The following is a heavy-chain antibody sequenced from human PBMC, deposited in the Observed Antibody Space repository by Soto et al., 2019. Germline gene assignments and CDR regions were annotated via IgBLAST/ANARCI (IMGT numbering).Heavy chain of an antibody. CDR3: ARGGAARYHRHWFDP. V-gene: IGHV3-53*01. CDR2: IYSGGST. Sequence: PGGSLRLSCAASGVTVSSNYMSWVRQAPGKGLEWVSVIYSGGSTYYADSVKGRFTISRDNSKNTLYLQMNSLRAEDTAVYYCARGGAARYHRHWFDPWGQGTLVTVSS. CDR1: GVTVSSNY. D-gene: IGHD6-6*01. J-gene: IGHJ5*02.